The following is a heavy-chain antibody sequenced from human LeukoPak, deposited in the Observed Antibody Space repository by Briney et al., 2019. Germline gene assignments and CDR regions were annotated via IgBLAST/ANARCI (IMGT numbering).Heavy chain of an antibody. J-gene: IGHJ3*02. CDR2: IHHRGGT. V-gene: IGHV4-4*02. CDR1: GGSISNENW. CDR3: ATPNDAFNI. Sequence: SETLSLTCAVSGGSISNENWWNWVRQPPGKGLEWIGEIHHRGGTNYNPSLRSRVTISIDTSKNQFSLKLTSVTAADTAVYYCATPNDAFNIWGQGTMVTVSS.